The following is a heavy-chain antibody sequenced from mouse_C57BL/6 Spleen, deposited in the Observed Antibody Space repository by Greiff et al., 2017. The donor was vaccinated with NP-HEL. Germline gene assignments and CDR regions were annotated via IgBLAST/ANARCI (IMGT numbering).Heavy chain of an antibody. Sequence: VQLQQSGPELVKPGASVKIPCKASGYTFTDYNMDWVKQSHGKSLEWIGDINPNNGGTIYNQKFKGKATLTVDKSSSTAYMELRSLTSEDTAVYYCARSPHDGFYFDYWGQGTTLTVSS. D-gene: IGHD2-3*01. CDR3: ARSPHDGFYFDY. CDR2: INPNNGGT. J-gene: IGHJ2*01. V-gene: IGHV1-18*01. CDR1: GYTFTDYN.